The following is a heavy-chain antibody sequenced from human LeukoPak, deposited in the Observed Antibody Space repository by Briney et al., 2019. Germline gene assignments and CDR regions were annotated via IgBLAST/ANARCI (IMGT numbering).Heavy chain of an antibody. J-gene: IGHJ4*02. D-gene: IGHD1-26*01. CDR2: IYYSGST. CDR1: GGSISGYY. CDR3: ARDRGSYWGFFDY. Sequence: PSETLSLTCTVSGGSISGYYWSWVRQPPGKGLEWIGYIYYSGSTNYNPSLKSGVTISVDTSKNQFSLKLSSVTAADTAVYYCARDRGSYWGFFDYWVQGTLVTVSS. V-gene: IGHV4-59*01.